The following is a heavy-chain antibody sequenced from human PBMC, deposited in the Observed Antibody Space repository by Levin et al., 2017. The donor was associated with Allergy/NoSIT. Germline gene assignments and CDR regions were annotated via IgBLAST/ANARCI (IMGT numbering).Heavy chain of an antibody. V-gene: IGHV3-33*01. J-gene: IGHJ6*03. Sequence: GESLKISCAASGFTFSSYGMHWVRQAPGKGLEWVAVIWYDGSNKYYADSVKGRFTISRDNSKNTLYLQMNSLRAEDTAVYYCAREGGVRGYYYYYYMDVWGKGTTVTVSS. CDR2: IWYDGSNK. CDR1: GFTFSSYG. D-gene: IGHD3-10*01. CDR3: AREGGVRGYYYYYYMDV.